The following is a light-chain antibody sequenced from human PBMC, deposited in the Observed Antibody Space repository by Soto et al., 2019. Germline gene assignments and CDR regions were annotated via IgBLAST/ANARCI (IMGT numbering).Light chain of an antibody. CDR2: DAS. CDR1: RSVSTY. V-gene: IGKV3-11*01. J-gene: IGKJ2*01. CDR3: HHRSKWPYT. Sequence: EVVLTQSPATLSLSPGESATLSCRASRSVSTYLAWYQHRPGQPPRLLIYDASYRATGVPARFGGSGSGTDFTLTISSLEPEDFAVYYCHHRSKWPYTFGQGTKLEIK.